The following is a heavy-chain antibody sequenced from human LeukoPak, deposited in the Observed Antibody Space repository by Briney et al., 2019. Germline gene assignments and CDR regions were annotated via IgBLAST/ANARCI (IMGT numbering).Heavy chain of an antibody. CDR1: GFTFSEYW. V-gene: IGHV3-7*01. J-gene: IGHJ4*02. CDR2: IKQDGSKI. CDR3: AAIPRAFY. D-gene: IGHD2-2*02. Sequence: GGSLRLSCAASGFTFSEYWMSWVRQAPGKGLEWVANIKQDGSKIYYVDSMKGRFTISRDNAKNSLYLQMHSLTAEDTAVYYCAAIPRAFYWGQGTLVTVSS.